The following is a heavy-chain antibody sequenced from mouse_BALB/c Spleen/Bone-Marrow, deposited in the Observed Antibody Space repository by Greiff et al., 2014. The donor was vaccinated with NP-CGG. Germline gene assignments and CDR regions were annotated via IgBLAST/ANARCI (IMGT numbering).Heavy chain of an antibody. V-gene: IGHV14-3*02. CDR1: GFNIKDTY. Sequence: EVQGVESGAELVKPGASVKLSCTASGFNIKDTYMHWVKQRPEQGLEWIGRIDPANGNTKYDPKFQGKATITADTSSNTAYLQLSSLTSEDTAVYYWAIYYYGSSGFAYWGQGTLVTVSA. D-gene: IGHD1-1*01. J-gene: IGHJ3*01. CDR2: IDPANGNT. CDR3: AIYYYGSSGFAY.